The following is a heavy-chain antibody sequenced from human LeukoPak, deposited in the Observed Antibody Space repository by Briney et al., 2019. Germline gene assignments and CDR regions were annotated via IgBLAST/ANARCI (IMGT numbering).Heavy chain of an antibody. V-gene: IGHV3-23*01. CDR3: AKDIHVAAAVPAPY. D-gene: IGHD6-13*01. CDR1: GITFETYA. Sequence: PGGSLRLSCEVSGITFETYAMNWVRKAPGKGLEWVAGISGTGAHTYYADSVKGRFTVSRANSRNTLYLLLKSLRAEDTAVYFCAKDIHVAAAVPAPYWGQGTLVTVSS. CDR2: ISGTGAHT. J-gene: IGHJ4*02.